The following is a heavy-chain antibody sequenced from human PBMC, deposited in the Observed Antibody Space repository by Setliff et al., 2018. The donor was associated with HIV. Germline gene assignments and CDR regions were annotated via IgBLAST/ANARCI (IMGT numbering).Heavy chain of an antibody. CDR1: GYNFTSYW. CDR3: ARQLREVAATPLGGFDY. D-gene: IGHD2-15*01. Sequence: PGESLKISCKASGYNFTSYWISWVRQMPGKGLEWMGRIDPSDSYTNYSPSFQGHVTISADKSISTAYLQWSSLKASDTAMYYCARQLREVAATPLGGFDYWGQGTLVTVSS. V-gene: IGHV5-10-1*01. J-gene: IGHJ4*02. CDR2: IDPSDSYT.